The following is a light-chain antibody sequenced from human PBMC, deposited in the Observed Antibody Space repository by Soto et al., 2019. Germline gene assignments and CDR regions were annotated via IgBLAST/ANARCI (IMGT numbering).Light chain of an antibody. CDR2: EVN. J-gene: IGLJ3*02. CDR3: SSFAANDNVV. Sequence: QSALTQPPSASGSPGQSVTISCTGTSSDVGAYDYVCWYQQHPGKAPTLMIYEVNKRPSGVPDRCAGSKSGNTASLTVSGLQAGDEADYYCSSFAANDNVVFGGGTKLTVL. V-gene: IGLV2-8*01. CDR1: SSDVGAYDY.